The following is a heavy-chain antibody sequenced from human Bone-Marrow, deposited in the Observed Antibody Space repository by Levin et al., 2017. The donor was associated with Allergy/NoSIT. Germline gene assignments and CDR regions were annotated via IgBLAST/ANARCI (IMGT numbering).Heavy chain of an antibody. J-gene: IGHJ4*02. Sequence: GSLRLSCSVSGDSISSSSYYWGWIRQPPGKGLEWIGTIFYSGNTYYNPSLKSRVTLSVDTSKNQFSLKLASVTAADTAVYYCAREDASGSFVDYWGQVTLVIVSS. V-gene: IGHV4-39*07. D-gene: IGHD3-10*01. CDR3: AREDASGSFVDY. CDR1: GDSISSSSYY. CDR2: IFYSGNT.